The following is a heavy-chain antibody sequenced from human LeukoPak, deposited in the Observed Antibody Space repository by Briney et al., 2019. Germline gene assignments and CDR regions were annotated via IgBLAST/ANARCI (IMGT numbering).Heavy chain of an antibody. Sequence: SQTLSLTCAISGDSVSSKNTAWNWIRQSPSRGLEWLGRTYYRSKWYNDYAVSVKSRMTIIPDTSKNQFSLKLSSVTAADTAVYYCARESSGWYSRRLFDYWGQGTLVTVSS. D-gene: IGHD6-19*01. J-gene: IGHJ4*02. V-gene: IGHV6-1*01. CDR3: ARESSGWYSRRLFDY. CDR1: GDSVSSKNTA. CDR2: TYYRSKWYN.